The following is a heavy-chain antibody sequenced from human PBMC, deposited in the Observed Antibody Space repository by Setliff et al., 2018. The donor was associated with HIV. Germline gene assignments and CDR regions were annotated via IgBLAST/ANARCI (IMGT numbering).Heavy chain of an antibody. Sequence: ASVKVSCKASGYTFTSYAMHWVRQAPGQRLEWMGWINPNSGGTNYAQKFQGRVTMTRDTSITTAYMELSRLRSDDTAVYYCARDGIAVAGTLPFDYWGQGTLVTVSS. CDR2: INPNSGGT. J-gene: IGHJ4*02. CDR3: ARDGIAVAGTLPFDY. CDR1: GYTFTSYA. V-gene: IGHV1-2*02. D-gene: IGHD6-19*01.